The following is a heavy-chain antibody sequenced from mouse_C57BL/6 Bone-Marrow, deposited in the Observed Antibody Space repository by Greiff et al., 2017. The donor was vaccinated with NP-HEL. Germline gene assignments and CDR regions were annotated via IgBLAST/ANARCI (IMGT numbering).Heavy chain of an antibody. J-gene: IGHJ4*01. CDR1: GFTFSSYA. D-gene: IGHD2-1*01. Sequence: EVTVEESGGGLVKPGGSLQLSCAASGFTFSSYAMSWVRPTPVKRLDWVATISAGGSFTYYPDNVKGRFTISRDNAKNNLYLQMSHLKSEDTAMYYCARGYGNPYAMDYWGQGTSVTVSS. CDR2: ISAGGSFT. CDR3: ARGYGNPYAMDY. V-gene: IGHV5-4*03.